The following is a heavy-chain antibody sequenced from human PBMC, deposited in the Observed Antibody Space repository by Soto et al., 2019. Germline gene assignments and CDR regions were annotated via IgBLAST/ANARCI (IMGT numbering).Heavy chain of an antibody. CDR2: IIPILGIA. CDR1: GGTFSSYT. CDR3: LTIPHC. J-gene: IGHJ4*02. Sequence: HVQLVQSGAEVKKPGSSVKVSCKASGGTFSSYTITWVRQAPGQGLEWMGRIIPILGIATYAQKFQGRDTITADKPTCTAYMELSSLKSEDTAVDYCLTIPHCWGQGTLVTVSS. V-gene: IGHV1-69*02.